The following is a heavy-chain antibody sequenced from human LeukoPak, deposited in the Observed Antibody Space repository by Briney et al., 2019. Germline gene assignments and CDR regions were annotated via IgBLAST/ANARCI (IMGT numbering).Heavy chain of an antibody. Sequence: TGGSLRLSCAASGFTFSTYAMHWVRQAPGKGLEWVALISYDGSNEYYADSVKGRFTISRDNSKNTLYLQMDSLRAEDTAVYYCAKVRVVFNWNYAYYFDSWGQGTLVTVSS. J-gene: IGHJ4*02. V-gene: IGHV3-30*18. CDR3: AKVRVVFNWNYAYYFDS. CDR2: ISYDGSNE. D-gene: IGHD1-7*01. CDR1: GFTFSTYA.